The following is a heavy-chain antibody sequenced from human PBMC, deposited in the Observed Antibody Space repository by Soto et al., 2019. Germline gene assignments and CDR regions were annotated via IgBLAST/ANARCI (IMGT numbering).Heavy chain of an antibody. CDR3: AKGGGSYYRHPRIDH. CDR2: MSYDGSNK. V-gene: IGHV3-30*18. CDR1: GFTFSTYG. Sequence: QVQLVESGGGVVQPGRSLRLSCAASGFTFSTYGMHWVRQAPGKGLEWVAVMSYDGSNKYYADSVRGRFTISRDNSKNTLYLQMNSLRAEDTAVYYCAKGGGSYYRHPRIDHWGQGTLLTVSS. J-gene: IGHJ4*02. D-gene: IGHD1-26*01.